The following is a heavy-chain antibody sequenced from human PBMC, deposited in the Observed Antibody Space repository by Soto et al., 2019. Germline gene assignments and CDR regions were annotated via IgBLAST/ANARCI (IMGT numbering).Heavy chain of an antibody. CDR3: ASIFPRADY. CDR2: ISAYNGNT. D-gene: IGHD3-9*01. Sequence: QVQLVQSGAEVKKPGASVKVSCKASGYTFTSYGITWVRQAPGQGLEWMGWISAYNGNTNSAQKLQGRVTMTTDTSTGTAYRELRSLRSDDTAVYYCASIFPRADYWGEGTLVTVSS. V-gene: IGHV1-18*04. CDR1: GYTFTSYG. J-gene: IGHJ4*02.